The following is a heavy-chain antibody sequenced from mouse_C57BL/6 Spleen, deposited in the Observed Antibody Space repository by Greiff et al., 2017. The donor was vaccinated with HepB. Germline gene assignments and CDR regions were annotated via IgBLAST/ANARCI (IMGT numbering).Heavy chain of an antibody. CDR2: ISNGGGST. CDR1: GFTFSDYY. Sequence: EVQRVESGGGLVQPGGSLKLSCAASGFTFSDYYMYWVRQTPEKRLEWVAYISNGGGSTYYPDTVKGRFTISRDNAKNTLYLQMSRLKSEDTAMYYCARRGTWGDYWGQGTSVTVSS. CDR3: ARRGTWGDY. V-gene: IGHV5-12*01. J-gene: IGHJ4*01. D-gene: IGHD4-1*01.